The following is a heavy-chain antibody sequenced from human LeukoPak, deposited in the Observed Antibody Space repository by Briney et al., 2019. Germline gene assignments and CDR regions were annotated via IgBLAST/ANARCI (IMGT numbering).Heavy chain of an antibody. CDR1: GFTFSSYS. Sequence: GGSLRLSCAASGFTFSSYSMNWVRQAPGKGLEWVSYISSSSSTIYYADSVKGRFTISRDNSKNTLYLQMNSLRAEDTAVYYCAREFTKGYCSGGSCYSEYFQHWGQGTLVTVSS. CDR3: AREFTKGYCSGGSCYSEYFQH. CDR2: ISSSSSTI. J-gene: IGHJ1*01. D-gene: IGHD2-15*01. V-gene: IGHV3-48*01.